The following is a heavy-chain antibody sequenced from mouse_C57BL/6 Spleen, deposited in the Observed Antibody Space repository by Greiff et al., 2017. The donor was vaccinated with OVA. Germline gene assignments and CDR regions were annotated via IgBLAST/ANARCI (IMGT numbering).Heavy chain of an antibody. V-gene: IGHV1-69*01. Sequence: VQLQQPGAELVMPGASVKLSCKASGYTFTSYWMHWVKQRPGQGLEWIGEIDPSDSYTNYNQKFKGKSTLTVDKSSSTAYMQLSSLTSEDSAVYYCALAVTSAWFAYWGQGTLVTVSA. D-gene: IGHD3-3*01. CDR3: ALAVTSAWFAY. CDR1: GYTFTSYW. CDR2: IDPSDSYT. J-gene: IGHJ3*01.